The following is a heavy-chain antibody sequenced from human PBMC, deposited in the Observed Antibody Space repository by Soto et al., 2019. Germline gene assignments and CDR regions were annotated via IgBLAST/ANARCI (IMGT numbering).Heavy chain of an antibody. D-gene: IGHD3-10*01. CDR2: ISGSGGST. CDR1: GFTFSSYA. Sequence: GGSLRLSCAASGFTFSSYAMSWVRQAPGKGLEWVSAISGSGGSTYYADSVKGRFTISRDNSKNTLYLQMNSLRAEDTAVYYCAKDPQRKITMVRGVIIRGSNWFDPWGQGTLVTVSS. J-gene: IGHJ5*02. V-gene: IGHV3-23*01. CDR3: AKDPQRKITMVRGVIIRGSNWFDP.